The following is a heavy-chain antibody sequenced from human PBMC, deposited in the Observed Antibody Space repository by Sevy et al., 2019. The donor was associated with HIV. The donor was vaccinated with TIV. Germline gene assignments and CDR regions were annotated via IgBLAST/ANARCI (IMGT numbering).Heavy chain of an antibody. Sequence: ASVKVSCKASGYTFTSCDINWVRQATGQGLEWMGWMSPNSGNTGYAQKFQGRVTMTRNTSISTAYMELSSLRSEDTAVYYCARFLSTSYYYYAMDVWGQGTTVTVSS. J-gene: IGHJ6*02. D-gene: IGHD3-10*01. CDR3: ARFLSTSYYYYAMDV. CDR1: GYTFTSCD. V-gene: IGHV1-8*01. CDR2: MSPNSGNT.